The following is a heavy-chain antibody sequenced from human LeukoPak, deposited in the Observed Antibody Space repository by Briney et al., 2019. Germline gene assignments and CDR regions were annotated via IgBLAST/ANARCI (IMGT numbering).Heavy chain of an antibody. D-gene: IGHD5-24*01. V-gene: IGHV5-10-1*01. CDR2: IAPSDSYT. Sequence: GESLKISCKVSGYSFPSYWITWVRQVPGKGLEWMGRIAPSDSYTNYNPSFEGHVTMSVEKSITTVYLQWSSLKASDTAMYYCARRRDGYNYHYGMDVWGQGTTVTVSS. CDR3: ARRRDGYNYHYGMDV. CDR1: GYSFPSYW. J-gene: IGHJ6*02.